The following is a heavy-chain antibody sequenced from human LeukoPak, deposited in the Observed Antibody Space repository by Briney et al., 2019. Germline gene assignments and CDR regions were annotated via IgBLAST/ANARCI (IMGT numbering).Heavy chain of an antibody. CDR1: GYTFTNYD. J-gene: IGHJ4*02. V-gene: IGHV1-8*01. D-gene: IGHD3-22*01. CDR3: ARGFAAYDTSDYAFSYY. CDR2: MSPNSGDT. Sequence: ASVKVSCKASGYTFTNYDLTWVRQATGQGLEWMGWMSPNSGDTGYAQKFQGRLTMTRDTSISTAYMELSSLRSEDTAVYYCARGFAAYDTSDYAFSYYWGQGTLVTVSS.